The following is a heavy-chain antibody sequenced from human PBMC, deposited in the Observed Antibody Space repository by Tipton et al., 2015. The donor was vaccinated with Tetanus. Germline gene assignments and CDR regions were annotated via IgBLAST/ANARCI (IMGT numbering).Heavy chain of an antibody. J-gene: IGHJ4*02. D-gene: IGHD6-19*01. CDR1: GDSISSRNW. CDR2: IFHSGDT. V-gene: IGHV4-4*01. CDR3: ARKFSSGYYYLNY. Sequence: TLSLTCTVSGDSISSRNWWTWVRQSPGKGLEWIGDIFHSGDTNYNPSLKRRVTISADKTENHFSPRLTSVTAADTAVYFCARKFSSGYYYLNYWGQGTLVTVSS.